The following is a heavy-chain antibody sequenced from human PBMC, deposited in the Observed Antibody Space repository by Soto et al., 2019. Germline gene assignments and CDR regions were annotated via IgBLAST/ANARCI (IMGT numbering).Heavy chain of an antibody. CDR1: GFTFSSYG. D-gene: IGHD3-9*01. Sequence: PGGSLRLSCAACGFTFSSYGMHWVRQAPGKGLEWVAVISYDGSNKYYADSVKGRFTISRDNSKNTLYLQMNSLRAEDTAVYYCAKDPAVLRYFDWFTDYWGQGTLVTVSS. J-gene: IGHJ4*02. CDR2: ISYDGSNK. V-gene: IGHV3-30*18. CDR3: AKDPAVLRYFDWFTDY.